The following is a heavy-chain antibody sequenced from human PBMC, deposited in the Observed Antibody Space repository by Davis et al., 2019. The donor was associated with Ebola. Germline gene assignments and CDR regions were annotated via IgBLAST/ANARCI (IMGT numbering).Heavy chain of an antibody. CDR3: TTGEDLTDFGLDV. D-gene: IGHD2-21*02. CDR1: GFLFNDAW. V-gene: IGHV3-15*01. J-gene: IGHJ6*02. Sequence: GESLKISCAASGFLFNDAWMSWVRQAPGKGLQWVGRIKSKGEGGTTDFAAPVNGRFAISRDDSTDILYLEMNSLKTEDTTVYYCTTGEDLTDFGLDVGGQGTAVTVSS. CDR2: IKSKGEGGTT.